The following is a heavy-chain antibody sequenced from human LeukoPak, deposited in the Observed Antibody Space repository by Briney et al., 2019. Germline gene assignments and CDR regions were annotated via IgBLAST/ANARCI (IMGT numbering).Heavy chain of an antibody. CDR1: GGSISSSSYY. V-gene: IGHV4-39*07. Sequence: SETLSLTCTVSGGSISSSSYYWGWIRQPPGKGLEWIGSIYYSGSTYYNPSLKSRVTISVDTSKNQFSLKLSSVTAADTAVYYCARIIRSSTMVRGIAISDYWGQGTLVTASS. CDR3: ARIIRSSTMVRGIAISDY. J-gene: IGHJ4*02. CDR2: IYYSGST. D-gene: IGHD3-10*01.